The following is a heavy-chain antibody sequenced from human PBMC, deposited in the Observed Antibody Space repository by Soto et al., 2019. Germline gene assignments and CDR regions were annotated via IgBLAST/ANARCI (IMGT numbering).Heavy chain of an antibody. D-gene: IGHD3-22*01. CDR1: GFTFSSYG. J-gene: IGHJ5*02. V-gene: IGHV3-30*18. CDR2: ISYDGSNE. CDR3: AKDTYYHDSSGYYVFDH. Sequence: QVQLVESGGGLVQPGRSLRLSCTASGFTFSSYGMHWVRQTPGMGLEWVAHISYDGSNEHYIDSVKGRFTISRDNSKNTVYLQKNSLRTEDTALYYCAKDTYYHDSSGYYVFDHWGQGTLVTVSS.